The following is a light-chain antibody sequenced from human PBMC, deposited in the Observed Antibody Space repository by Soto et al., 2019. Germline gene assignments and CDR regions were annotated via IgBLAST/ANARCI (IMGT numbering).Light chain of an antibody. J-gene: IGKJ4*01. CDR1: QSVSSSY. Sequence: ELVLPPSPGTLSLPPGERAPLSCRASQSVSSSYLAWYQQKHGQAHRLMIYDASSRATGIPDRFSGGGSGKDFTITISRMETEDFEVYYCKKFSSYPLTFGGGTTGDIK. V-gene: IGKV3-20*01. CDR2: DAS. CDR3: KKFSSYPLT.